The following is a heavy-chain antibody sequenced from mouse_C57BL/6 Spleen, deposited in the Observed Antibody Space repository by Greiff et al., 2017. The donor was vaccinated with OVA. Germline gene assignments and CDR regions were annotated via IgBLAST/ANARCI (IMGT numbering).Heavy chain of an antibody. CDR1: GFSFNTYA. D-gene: IGHD2-3*01. J-gene: IGHJ2*01. CDR3: VREAYDGFDY. V-gene: IGHV10-1*01. Sequence: EADGGLVQPKGSLKLSCAASGFSFNTYAMNWVRQAPGKGLEWVARIRSKSNNYATYYADSVKDRFTISRDDSESMLYLQMNNLKTEDTAMYYCVREAYDGFDYWGQGTTLTVSS. CDR2: IRSKSNNYAT.